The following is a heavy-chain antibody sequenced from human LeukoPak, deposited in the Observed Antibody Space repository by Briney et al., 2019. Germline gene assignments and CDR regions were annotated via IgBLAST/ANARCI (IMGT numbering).Heavy chain of an antibody. Sequence: SETLSLTCAVYGGSFSGYYWSWIRQPPGKGLEWIGEINHSGSTNYNPSLKSRATISVDPSKTQFSLKLSSVTAADTAVYYCARIGRSGLRYWGEGTLVTVSS. J-gene: IGHJ4*02. CDR3: ARIGRSGLRY. CDR2: INHSGST. CDR1: GGSFSGYY. V-gene: IGHV4-34*01. D-gene: IGHD3-10*01.